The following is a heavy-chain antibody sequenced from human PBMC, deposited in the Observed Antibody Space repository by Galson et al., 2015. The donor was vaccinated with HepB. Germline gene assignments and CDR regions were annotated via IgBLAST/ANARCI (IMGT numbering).Heavy chain of an antibody. CDR3: ARLGDVDV. V-gene: IGHV6-1*01. CDR2: TYYRSKWYS. D-gene: IGHD3-16*01. CDR1: GDSVSSNSAA. Sequence: CAISGDSVSSNSAAWNWIRQSPLRGLEWLGRTYYRSKWYSDYAVSVKSRITINPDTSKNQFSLQLNSVTPEDAAVYYCARLGDVDVWGQGTTVTVSS. J-gene: IGHJ6*02.